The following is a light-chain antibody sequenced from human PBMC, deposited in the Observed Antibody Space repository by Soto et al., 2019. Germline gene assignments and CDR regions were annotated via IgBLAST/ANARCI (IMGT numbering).Light chain of an antibody. CDR2: KAS. CDR3: QQYNRYQWT. J-gene: IGKJ1*01. CDR1: QSISTW. V-gene: IGKV1-5*03. Sequence: DIQMTQSPSTLSASVGDRVTITCRASQSISTWLAWYQQKPGKAPKLLIYKASNLESGVPSRFSGSGSGTELTLTISSLQPDDFATYYCQQYNRYQWTFGQGTKVEIK.